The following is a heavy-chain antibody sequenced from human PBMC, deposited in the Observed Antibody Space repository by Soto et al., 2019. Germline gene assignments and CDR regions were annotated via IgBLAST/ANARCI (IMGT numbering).Heavy chain of an antibody. CDR3: AGITRIVVGEYGMDV. D-gene: IGHD3-22*01. J-gene: IGHJ6*02. CDR1: GYTLTELS. V-gene: IGHV1-24*01. Sequence: ASVKVSCKVSGYTLTELSMHWVRQAPGKGLEWMGGFDPEDAEIIYAQKFQGRVTMTEDTSTDTAYMALSSLRSEDTAVYYFAGITRIVVGEYGMDVWGQGTTVTVSS. CDR2: FDPEDAEI.